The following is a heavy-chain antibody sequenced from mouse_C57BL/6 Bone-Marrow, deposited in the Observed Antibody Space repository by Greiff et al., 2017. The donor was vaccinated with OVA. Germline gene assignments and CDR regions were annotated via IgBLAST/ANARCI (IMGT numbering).Heavy chain of an antibody. CDR3: ARWIYYYGRNYAMDY. CDR2: INPYNGGT. CDR1: GYTFTDYY. Sequence: EVKLQESGPVLVKPGASVKMSCKASGYTFTDYYMNWVKQSHGKSLEWIGVINPYNGGTSYNQKFKGKATLTVDKSSSTAYMELNSLTSEDSAVYYCARWIYYYGRNYAMDYWGQGTSVTVSS. V-gene: IGHV1-19*01. J-gene: IGHJ4*01. D-gene: IGHD1-1*01.